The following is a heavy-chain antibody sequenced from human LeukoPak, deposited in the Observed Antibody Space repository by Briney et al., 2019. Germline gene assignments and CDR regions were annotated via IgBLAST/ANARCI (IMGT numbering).Heavy chain of an antibody. CDR1: GFAFQEYW. V-gene: IGHV3-7*01. CDR2: IGKDGSER. Sequence: PGGSLRLSCVTSGFAFQEYWMGWGRQAPGKGGEWGASIGKDGSERAYGESVKGRFTISRDNARRSLYLQMSSLRVEDTAVYYCTRDIVWLQLEYWGQGALVTVSS. J-gene: IGHJ4*02. D-gene: IGHD5-24*01. CDR3: TRDIVWLQLEY.